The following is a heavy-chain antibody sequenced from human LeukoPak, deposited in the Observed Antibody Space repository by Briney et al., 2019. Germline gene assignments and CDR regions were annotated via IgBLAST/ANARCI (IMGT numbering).Heavy chain of an antibody. CDR1: GFTFSSYA. J-gene: IGHJ5*02. CDR3: ATHDYLNWFDP. CDR2: ISGSGGST. Sequence: GRSLRLSCAASGFTFSSYAMSWVRQAPGKGLEWVSAISGSGGSTYYADSVKGRFTISRDNSKNTLYLQMNSLRAEDTAVYYCATHDYLNWFDPWGQGTLVTVSS. V-gene: IGHV3-23*01. D-gene: IGHD4-11*01.